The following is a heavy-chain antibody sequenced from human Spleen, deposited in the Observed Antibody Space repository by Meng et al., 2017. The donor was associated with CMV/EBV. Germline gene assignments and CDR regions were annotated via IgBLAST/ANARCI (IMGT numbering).Heavy chain of an antibody. CDR3: AREPFHSGSYPFFDY. V-gene: IGHV3-21*01. CDR1: GFTFSSYS. CDR2: ISSSSSYI. J-gene: IGHJ4*02. Sequence: GESLKISCAASGFTFSSYSMNWVRQAPGKGLEWVSSISSSSSYIYYADSVKGRFTISRDNAKNSLYLQMNSLRAEDTAVYCCAREPFHSGSYPFFDYWGQGTLVTVSS. D-gene: IGHD1-26*01.